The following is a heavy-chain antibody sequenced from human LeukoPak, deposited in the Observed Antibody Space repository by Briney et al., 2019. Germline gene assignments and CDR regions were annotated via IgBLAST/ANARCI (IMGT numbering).Heavy chain of an antibody. J-gene: IGHJ5*02. Sequence: SVKVSCKASGYTFTGYYIHWVRQAPGQGLEWMGGIIPIFGTANYAQKFQGRVTITADESTSTAYMELSSLRSEDTAVYYCARAAQYQFLGELSLENWFDPWGQGTLVTVSS. CDR1: GYTFTGYY. V-gene: IGHV1-69*13. CDR3: ARAAQYQFLGELSLENWFDP. D-gene: IGHD3-16*02. CDR2: IIPIFGTA.